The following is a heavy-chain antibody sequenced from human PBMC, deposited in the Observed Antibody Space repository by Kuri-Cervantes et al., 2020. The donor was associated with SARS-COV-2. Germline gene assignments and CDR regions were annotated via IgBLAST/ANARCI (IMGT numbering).Heavy chain of an antibody. CDR2: IQPNDGAT. J-gene: IGHJ4*02. CDR3: AGSYFYDSSGYVMDY. D-gene: IGHD3-22*01. CDR1: GYTFTAYY. Sequence: ASVKVSCKTSGYTFTAYYVHWVRQAPGQGLEWMGRIQPNDGATNSAQKFQGRVTMTRDTSISTAYMELSRLRSDDTAVYYCAGSYFYDSSGYVMDYWGQGTLVTVSS. V-gene: IGHV1-2*06.